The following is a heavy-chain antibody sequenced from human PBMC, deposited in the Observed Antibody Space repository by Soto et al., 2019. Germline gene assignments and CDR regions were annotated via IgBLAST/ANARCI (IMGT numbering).Heavy chain of an antibody. J-gene: IGHJ4*02. Sequence: PGGSLRLSCAASGFSVRSNYLSWVRKAPGKGLEWVSEIYPNENTNYADSVRGRFAISRDNSDNTVYLHMNTLTAEDTAVYYCAKSLSWFHFDYWGQGTLVTVSS. CDR2: IYPNENT. D-gene: IGHD3-10*01. V-gene: IGHV3-53*01. CDR3: AKSLSWFHFDY. CDR1: GFSVRSNY.